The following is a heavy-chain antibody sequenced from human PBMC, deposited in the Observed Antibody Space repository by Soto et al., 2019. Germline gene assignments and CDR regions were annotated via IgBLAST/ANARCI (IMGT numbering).Heavy chain of an antibody. CDR2: ISYDGSNK. CDR1: GFTLSSYG. J-gene: IGHJ3*02. D-gene: IGHD1-1*01. CDR3: ANIPYSWNGADAFDI. Sequence: QVQLVESGGGVVQPGRSLRLSCAASGFTLSSYGMHWVRQAPGKGLEWVAVISYDGSNKYYADSVKGRFTISRDNSKNTLYLQMNSLRAEDTAVYYCANIPYSWNGADAFDIWRQGTLVTVSS. V-gene: IGHV3-30*18.